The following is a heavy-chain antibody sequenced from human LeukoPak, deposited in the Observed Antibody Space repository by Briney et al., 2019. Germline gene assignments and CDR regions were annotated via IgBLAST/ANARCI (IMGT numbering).Heavy chain of an antibody. Sequence: SETLSLTCTVSGGSISGSSYYWGWIRQPPGKGLEWIGSIYYSGSTYYNPSLKSRVTISVDTSKNQFSLKLSSVTAADTAVYYCARQGLWFGEALFDYWGQGTLVTVSS. CDR2: IYYSGST. CDR1: GGSISGSSYY. V-gene: IGHV4-39*01. CDR3: ARQGLWFGEALFDY. J-gene: IGHJ4*02. D-gene: IGHD3-10*01.